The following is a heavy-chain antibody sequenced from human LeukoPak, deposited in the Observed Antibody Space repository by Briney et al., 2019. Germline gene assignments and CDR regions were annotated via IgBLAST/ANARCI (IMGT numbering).Heavy chain of an antibody. D-gene: IGHD5-18*01. CDR3: TKVRAYTYDSGLDY. CDR1: GFIFSNSA. Sequence: PGGSLTLSCAASGFIFSNSAINWVRQAPGKGLEWVSFVSDSGGVTYYADSVKGRFTLSRDNSMNTVNLQMNSLRAEDTAIYYCTKVRAYTYDSGLDYWGQGTLVTVSS. V-gene: IGHV3-23*01. CDR2: VSDSGGVT. J-gene: IGHJ4*02.